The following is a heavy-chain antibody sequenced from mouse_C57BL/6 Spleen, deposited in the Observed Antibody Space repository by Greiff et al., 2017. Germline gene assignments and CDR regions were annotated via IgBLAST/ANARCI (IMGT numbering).Heavy chain of an antibody. Sequence: VQLVESGAELARPGASVKLSCKASGYTFTSYGISWVKQRTGQGLEWIGEIYPRSGNTYYNEKFKGKATLTADKSSSTAYMELRSLTSEDSAVYFCARERDYYGTPAWLAYWGQGTLVTVSA. CDR1: GYTFTSYG. D-gene: IGHD1-1*01. V-gene: IGHV1-81*01. CDR3: ARERDYYGTPAWLAY. CDR2: IYPRSGNT. J-gene: IGHJ3*01.